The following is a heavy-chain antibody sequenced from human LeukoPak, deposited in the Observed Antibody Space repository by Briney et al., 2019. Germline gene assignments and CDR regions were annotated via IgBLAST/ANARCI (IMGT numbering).Heavy chain of an antibody. CDR1: VFTFSSYA. Sequence: PGGSLRLSCAASVFTFSSYAMSWVRQAPGKGLEWVSAISGSGGSTYYADSVKGRFTISRDNSKNTLYLQMNSLRAEDTAVYYCAGGLYYYDSSGYYYYYGMDVWGQGTTVTVSS. CDR2: ISGSGGST. J-gene: IGHJ6*02. V-gene: IGHV3-23*01. CDR3: AGGLYYYDSSGYYYYYGMDV. D-gene: IGHD3-22*01.